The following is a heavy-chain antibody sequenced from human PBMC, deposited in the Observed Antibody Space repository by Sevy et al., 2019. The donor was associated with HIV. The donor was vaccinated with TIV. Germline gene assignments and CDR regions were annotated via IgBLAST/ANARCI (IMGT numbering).Heavy chain of an antibody. CDR2: ISNSGSSV. CDR3: ARDLPPSATTVAHFDC. J-gene: IGHJ4*02. D-gene: IGHD4-17*01. V-gene: IGHV3-48*03. Sequence: GGSLRLSCAASGFSFSSYEMNWVRQAPGKGLEWLSYISNSGSSVYYSDSVRGRFTISRDNVRNSLYLQMNSLRADDTAVYYCARDLPPSATTVAHFDCWGQGTLVTVSS. CDR1: GFSFSSYE.